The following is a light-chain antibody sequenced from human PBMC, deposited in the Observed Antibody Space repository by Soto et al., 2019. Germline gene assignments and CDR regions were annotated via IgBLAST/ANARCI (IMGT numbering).Light chain of an antibody. Sequence: QSVLTQPRSASGTPGQRVTISCSGSTSNIGSNTVNLYHQLPGTAPKLLIYSNNQRPSGAPDRFSGSKSGTSAYLAISGLQSADEADYYCAASDDSMNGYVFGTGNKVTVL. CDR2: SNN. CDR3: AASDDSMNGYV. CDR1: TSNIGSNT. J-gene: IGLJ1*01. V-gene: IGLV1-44*01.